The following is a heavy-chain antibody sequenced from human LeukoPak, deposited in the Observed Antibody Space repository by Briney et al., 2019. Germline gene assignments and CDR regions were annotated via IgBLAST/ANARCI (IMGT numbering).Heavy chain of an antibody. V-gene: IGHV1-24*01. CDR2: FDPEDGET. D-gene: IGHD3-3*01. CDR1: GGTFSSYA. CDR3: ATGGGVLRFLEWLRSFDY. Sequence: ASVKVSCKASGGTFSSYAISWVRQAPGQGLEWMGGFDPEDGETIYAQKFQGRVTMTEDTSTDTAYMELSSLRPEDTAVYYCATGGGVLRFLEWLRSFDYWGQGTLVTVSS. J-gene: IGHJ4*02.